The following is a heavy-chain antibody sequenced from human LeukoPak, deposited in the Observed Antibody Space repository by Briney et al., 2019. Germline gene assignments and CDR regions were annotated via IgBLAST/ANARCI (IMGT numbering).Heavy chain of an antibody. CDR2: ISSSGGST. Sequence: GGSLRLSCAASGFTFSSYAMSWVRQAPGKGLEWVSAISSSGGSTYYADSVKGRFTISRDNSKNTLYLQMNSLRAEDTAVYYCAKDTVLAYSSSFDYWGQGTLVTVSS. D-gene: IGHD6-13*01. CDR3: AKDTVLAYSSSFDY. V-gene: IGHV3-23*01. CDR1: GFTFSSYA. J-gene: IGHJ4*02.